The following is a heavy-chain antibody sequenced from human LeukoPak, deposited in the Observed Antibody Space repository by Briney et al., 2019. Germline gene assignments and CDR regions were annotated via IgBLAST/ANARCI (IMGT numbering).Heavy chain of an antibody. CDR3: AGSVVRGVIDY. CDR2: LFTSGNT. Sequence: PSQTLSLTCTVSGGSISSDSYSWSWIRQPAGKELEFIGRLFTSGNTHYNPSLKSRVTISLDTSKNQFSLMLRSVTAADTAVYYCAGSVVRGVIDYWGQGTLVTVSS. J-gene: IGHJ4*02. CDR1: GGSISSDSYS. V-gene: IGHV4-61*02. D-gene: IGHD3-10*01.